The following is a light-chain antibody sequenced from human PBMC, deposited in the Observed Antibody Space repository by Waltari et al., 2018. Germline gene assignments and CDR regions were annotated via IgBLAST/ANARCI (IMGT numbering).Light chain of an antibody. CDR2: EAS. CDR1: QSIGSS. CDR3: QQCNSYLLT. J-gene: IGKJ4*01. Sequence: DIQMTQSPSTLSASVGDIVTITCRASQSIGSSLAWYQQKPGKAPKVVIYEASSLESGVPSRFSGSGSGTEFTLTISSLQPDDFATYYCQQCNSYLLTFGGGTKVEIK. V-gene: IGKV1-5*03.